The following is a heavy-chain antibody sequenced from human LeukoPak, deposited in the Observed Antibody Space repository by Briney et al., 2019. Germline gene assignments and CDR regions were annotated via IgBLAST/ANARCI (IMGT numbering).Heavy chain of an antibody. D-gene: IGHD1-26*01. CDR3: ARSPGGSYYYYYMDV. Sequence: GGSLRLSCAASGFTFSSYSMNWVRQAPGKGLEWVSRINTDGSSTSYADSVKGRFTISRDNAKNTLYLQMNSLRAEDTAVYYCARSPGGSYYYYYMDVWGKGTTVTVSS. V-gene: IGHV3-74*01. CDR2: INTDGSST. CDR1: GFTFSSYS. J-gene: IGHJ6*03.